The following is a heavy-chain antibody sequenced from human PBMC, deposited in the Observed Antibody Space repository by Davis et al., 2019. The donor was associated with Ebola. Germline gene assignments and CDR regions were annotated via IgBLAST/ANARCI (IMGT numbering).Heavy chain of an antibody. CDR2: IYYSGST. V-gene: IGHV4-39*01. CDR3: ARHVVLMVYVAPAGFDP. D-gene: IGHD2-8*01. Sequence: PSETLSLTCTVSGGSISSSSYYWGWIRQPPGKGLEWIGSIYYSGSTYYNPSLKSRVTISVDTSKNQFSLKLSSVTAADTAVYYCARHVVLMVYVAPAGFDPWGQGTLVTVSS. J-gene: IGHJ5*02. CDR1: GGSISSSSYY.